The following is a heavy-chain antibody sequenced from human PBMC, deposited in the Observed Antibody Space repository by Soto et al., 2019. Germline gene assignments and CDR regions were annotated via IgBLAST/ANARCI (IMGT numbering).Heavy chain of an antibody. Sequence: EVELVESGGGLVKPGGSLRLSCAASAFNFSTYSMNWVRQAPGKGLEWVSSISSRGSYIYYADSVRGRFTISRDNAKNSLYLQMDSLRGEDTAVYYCARGSRTIFQVRYFDYWCQVSLVTVSS. CDR1: AFNFSTYS. V-gene: IGHV3-21*06. J-gene: IGHJ4*02. CDR2: ISSRGSYI. CDR3: ARGSRTIFQVRYFDY. D-gene: IGHD2-2*01.